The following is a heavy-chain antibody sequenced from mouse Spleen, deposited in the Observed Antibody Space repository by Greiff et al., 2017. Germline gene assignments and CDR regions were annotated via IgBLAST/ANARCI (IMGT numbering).Heavy chain of an antibody. Sequence: QVHVKQSGAELVRPGASVTLSCKASGYTFTDYEMHWVKQTPVHGLEWIGAIDPETGGTAYNQKFKGKAILTADKSSSTAYMELRSLTSEDSAVYYCTGYYGHYYAMDYWGQGTSVTVSS. J-gene: IGHJ4*01. CDR3: TGYYGHYYAMDY. V-gene: IGHV1-15*01. D-gene: IGHD1-1*01. CDR1: GYTFTDYE. CDR2: IDPETGGT.